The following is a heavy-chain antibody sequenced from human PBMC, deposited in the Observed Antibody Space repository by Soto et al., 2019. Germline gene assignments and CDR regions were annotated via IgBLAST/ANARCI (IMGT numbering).Heavy chain of an antibody. D-gene: IGHD4-4*01. CDR2: IIRIFGTA. J-gene: IGHJ6*03. V-gene: IGHV1-69*13. CDR3: ARTHVATVTTDYYYYMDV. CDR1: GGTFSSYA. Sequence: ASVKVSCKASGGTFSSYAISWVRQSPGQGLEWMGGIIRIFGTANYAQKFQGRITITADASTSTAYKELSSVRSEDTAVYYCARTHVATVTTDYYYYMDVWGKGTTVTVSS.